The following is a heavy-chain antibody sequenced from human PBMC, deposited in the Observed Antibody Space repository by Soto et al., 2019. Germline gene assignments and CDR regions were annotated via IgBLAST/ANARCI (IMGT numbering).Heavy chain of an antibody. CDR2: ISGSGGST. CDR3: ANVIAMDYFDY. V-gene: IGHV3-23*01. J-gene: IGHJ4*02. CDR1: GFTFCSYA. Sequence: GGSLRLSCAASGFTFCSYAMSWVRQAPGKGLEWVSAISGSGGSTYYADSVKGRFTISRDNSKNTLYLQMNSLRAEDTAVYYCANVIAMDYFDYWGQGTLVTVSS. D-gene: IGHD3-22*01.